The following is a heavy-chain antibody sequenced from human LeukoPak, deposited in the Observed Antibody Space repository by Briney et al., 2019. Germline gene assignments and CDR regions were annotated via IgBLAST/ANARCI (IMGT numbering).Heavy chain of an antibody. V-gene: IGHV3-7*01. J-gene: IGHJ4*02. CDR3: ARCGYGGGGLVDY. D-gene: IGHD4-23*01. CDR2: IKQDGSEK. Sequence: GGSLRLSCAASGFTFSSYWMSWVRQAPGKGLEWVANIKQDGSEKYYVDSVKGRLTISRDNAKNSLYLQMNSLRAEDTAVYYCARCGYGGGGLVDYWGQGTLVTVSS. CDR1: GFTFSSYW.